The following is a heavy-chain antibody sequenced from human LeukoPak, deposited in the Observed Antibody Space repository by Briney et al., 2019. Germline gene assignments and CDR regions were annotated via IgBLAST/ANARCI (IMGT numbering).Heavy chain of an antibody. Sequence: PSETLSLTCTVSGGSINSYYWSWIRQPAGKGLEWIGRIYSSGSTNYNPSLKSRVSMSVDTSKNQFSLKLTSVTAADTAVYYCARGGRVTLVRMWGQGILVTVS. V-gene: IGHV4-4*07. D-gene: IGHD4-23*01. CDR3: ARGGRVTLVRM. J-gene: IGHJ4*02. CDR2: IYSSGST. CDR1: GGSINSYY.